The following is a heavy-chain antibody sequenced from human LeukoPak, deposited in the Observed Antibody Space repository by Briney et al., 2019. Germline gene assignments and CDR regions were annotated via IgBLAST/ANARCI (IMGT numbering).Heavy chain of an antibody. CDR2: ISSSSSYI. Sequence: PGGSLRLSCAASGFTFSSYEMNWVRQAPGKGLEWVSSISSSSSYIYYADSVKGRFTISRDNAKNSLYLQMNSLRAEDTAVYYCARSLLSRGACFDYWGQGTLVTVSS. D-gene: IGHD3-10*01. J-gene: IGHJ4*02. CDR1: GFTFSSYE. CDR3: ARSLLSRGACFDY. V-gene: IGHV3-21*01.